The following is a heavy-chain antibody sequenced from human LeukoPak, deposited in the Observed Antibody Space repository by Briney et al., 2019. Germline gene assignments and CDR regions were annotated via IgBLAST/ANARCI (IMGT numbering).Heavy chain of an antibody. J-gene: IGHJ6*03. CDR3: ARGGGMGHYYYYMDV. V-gene: IGHV4-59*01. D-gene: IGHD5-24*01. CDR2: IYYSGST. Sequence: RASETLSLTCTVSGGSISSYYWSWIRQPPGKGLEWIGYIYYSGSTNYNPSLKSRVTISVDTSKNQFSLKLSSVTAADTAVYYCARGGGMGHYYYYMDVWGKGTTVTISS. CDR1: GGSISSYY.